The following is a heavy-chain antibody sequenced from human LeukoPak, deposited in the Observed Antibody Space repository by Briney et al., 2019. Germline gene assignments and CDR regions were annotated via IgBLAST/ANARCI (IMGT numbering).Heavy chain of an antibody. J-gene: IGHJ4*02. D-gene: IGHD4-17*01. CDR2: INHSGST. V-gene: IGHV4-34*01. CDR1: GGSFSGYY. Sequence: SETLSLTCAVYGGSFSGYYWSWIRQPPGKGLEWIGEINHSGSTYYNPSLKSRVTVSVDTSKNQFSLKLSSVTAADTAVYYCARVLSLDYGDFYFDYWGQGILVTVSS. CDR3: ARVLSLDYGDFYFDY.